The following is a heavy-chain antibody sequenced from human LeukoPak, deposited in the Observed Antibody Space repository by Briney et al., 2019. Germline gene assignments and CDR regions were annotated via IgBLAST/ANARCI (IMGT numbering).Heavy chain of an antibody. CDR1: GFTFSNYG. Sequence: GGSLRLSCAASGFTFSNYGMHWVRQAPGKGLEWVAVISYDGSNKYYSDSVKGRFTISRDNSKSTLYLQMNSLRVEDTAIYYCARANWNDMGALDIWGQGTMVTVSS. J-gene: IGHJ3*02. V-gene: IGHV3-30*03. D-gene: IGHD1-20*01. CDR2: ISYDGSNK. CDR3: ARANWNDMGALDI.